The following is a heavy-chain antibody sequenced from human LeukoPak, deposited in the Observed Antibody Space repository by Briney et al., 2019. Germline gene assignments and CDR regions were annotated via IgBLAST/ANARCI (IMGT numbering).Heavy chain of an antibody. Sequence: ASVTVSCKASGYTFTSYGISWVRQAPGQGLERLGWISAYNGNTNYAQKLQGRVTMTTDTSTSTAYMELRSLRSDDTAVYYCAREYSSGPKDYWGQGTLVTVSS. CDR1: GYTFTSYG. CDR2: ISAYNGNT. D-gene: IGHD6-19*01. V-gene: IGHV1-18*01. J-gene: IGHJ4*02. CDR3: AREYSSGPKDY.